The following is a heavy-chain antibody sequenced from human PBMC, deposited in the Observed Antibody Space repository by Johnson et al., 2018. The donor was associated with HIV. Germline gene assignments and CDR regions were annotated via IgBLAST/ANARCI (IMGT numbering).Heavy chain of an antibody. D-gene: IGHD2-8*01. Sequence: QVQLVESGGGVVQPGRSLRLSCAASGLTFSSYGMHWVRQAPGKGLEWVAVISYDGSNKYYADSVKGRFTISRDNSKNTLYLQMNSLRAEDTAVYYCARDNIVLMVGGAFDIWGQGTMVTVSS. J-gene: IGHJ3*02. V-gene: IGHV3-30*03. CDR2: ISYDGSNK. CDR3: ARDNIVLMVGGAFDI. CDR1: GLTFSSYG.